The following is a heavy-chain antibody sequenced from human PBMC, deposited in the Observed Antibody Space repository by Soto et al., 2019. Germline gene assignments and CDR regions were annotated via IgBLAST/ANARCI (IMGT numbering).Heavy chain of an antibody. D-gene: IGHD3-3*01. V-gene: IGHV5-51*01. CDR3: ARGGVSTRTFDY. J-gene: IGHJ4*02. CDR2: IYPSDSDT. Sequence: PGESLKISCKGSGYNFAGYWIAWVREMPGKGLELMGIIYPSDSDTRYRPSFQGQVTISADKSISSAYLQWSSLRASDTAMYYCARGGVSTRTFDYWGQGTPVTVSS. CDR1: GYNFAGYW.